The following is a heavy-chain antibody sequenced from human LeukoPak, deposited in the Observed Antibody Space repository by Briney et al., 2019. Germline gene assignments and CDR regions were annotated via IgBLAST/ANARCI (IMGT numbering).Heavy chain of an antibody. Sequence: SETLSLTCAVYGWSFSGYDLSWIRQPPGKGLEWIGEINHSGSTNYNPSLMKRPTISVSTSKNPFSLKLSSVPPPDTAVYYCGRGGRIVVVPAAMLTKYNWSDPGNRGPLLTVSS. J-gene: IGHJ5*02. CDR1: GWSFSGYD. V-gene: IGHV4-34*01. CDR3: GRGGRIVVVPAAMLTKYNWSDP. CDR2: INHSGST. D-gene: IGHD2-2*01.